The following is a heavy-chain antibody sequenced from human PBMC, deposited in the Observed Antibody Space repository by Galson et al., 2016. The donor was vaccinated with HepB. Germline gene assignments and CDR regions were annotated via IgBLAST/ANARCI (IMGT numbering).Heavy chain of an antibody. CDR1: GFTLRSYC. CDR2: IRCDGSNK. CDR3: ARYLFGFYYDSDERLDY. Sequence: SLRLSCAASGFTLRSYCVHWVRQAPGKGLEWVSLIRCDGSNKNYADSVKGRFTISRDNSKNTLYLQMNSLRAEDTAVYYCARYLFGFYYDSDERLDYWGQGTLVTVSS. J-gene: IGHJ4*02. V-gene: IGHV3-33*01. D-gene: IGHD3-22*01.